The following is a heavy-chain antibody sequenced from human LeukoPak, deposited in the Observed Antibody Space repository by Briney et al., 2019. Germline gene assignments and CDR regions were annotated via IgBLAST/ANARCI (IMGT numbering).Heavy chain of an antibody. V-gene: IGHV4-61*01. Sequence: PSQTLSLTCTVSGGSISSGSYYWSWIRQPPGKGLEWIGYIYYSGSTNYNPSLKSRVTISVDTSKNQFFLKLSSVTAADTAVYYCARGGYDILTGYPRAFSFQHWGQGTLVTVSS. J-gene: IGHJ1*01. CDR3: ARGGYDILTGYPRAFSFQH. CDR2: IYYSGST. CDR1: GGSISSGSYY. D-gene: IGHD3-9*01.